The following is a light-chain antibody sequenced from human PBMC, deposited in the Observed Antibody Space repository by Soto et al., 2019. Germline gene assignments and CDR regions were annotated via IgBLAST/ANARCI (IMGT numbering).Light chain of an antibody. V-gene: IGKV4-1*01. Sequence: DIEMTQSPDSLAVSLGERATINCKSSQSVLYSSNNKNYLAWYQQKPGQPPKLLIYWASTRESGVPDRFSGSGSETDFTLTISSLQAEDGAVYYCQQYYSPPWTFGQGTKVEIK. CDR3: QQYYSPPWT. CDR2: WAS. J-gene: IGKJ1*01. CDR1: QSVLYSSNNKNY.